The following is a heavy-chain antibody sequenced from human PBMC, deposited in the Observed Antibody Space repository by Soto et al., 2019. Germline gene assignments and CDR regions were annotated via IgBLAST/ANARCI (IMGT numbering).Heavy chain of an antibody. Sequence: EVQLVESGGGLVQPGGSLRLSCAASGFTFSSYWMHWVRHAPGKGLVWVSRINSDGSSTSYADSVKGRFTISRDNAKNTLYLQMNSLRAEDTAVYYCPRDNWNYSPFDYWGQGTLVTVSS. V-gene: IGHV3-74*01. CDR1: GFTFSSYW. J-gene: IGHJ4*02. CDR3: PRDNWNYSPFDY. CDR2: INSDGSST. D-gene: IGHD1-7*01.